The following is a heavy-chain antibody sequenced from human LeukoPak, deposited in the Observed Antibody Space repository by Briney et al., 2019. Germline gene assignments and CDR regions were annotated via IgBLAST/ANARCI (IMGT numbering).Heavy chain of an antibody. V-gene: IGHV3-48*03. CDR3: ARSLPSYDFWSGYSATTHFDY. D-gene: IGHD3-3*01. CDR2: ISSSGSTI. Sequence: GGSLRLSCAASGFTFSSYEMNWVRQAPGKGLEWASYISSSGSTIYYADSVKGRFTISRDNAKNSLYLQMNSLRAEDTAVYYCARSLPSYDFWSGYSATTHFDYWGQGTLVTVSS. CDR1: GFTFSSYE. J-gene: IGHJ4*02.